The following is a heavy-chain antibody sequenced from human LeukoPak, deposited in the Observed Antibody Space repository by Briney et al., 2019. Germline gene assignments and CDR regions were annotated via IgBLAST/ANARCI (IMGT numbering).Heavy chain of an antibody. CDR3: ARVPGRNYGYYYYYYMDV. V-gene: IGHV4-59*01. CDR2: IYYSGST. CDR1: GGSISSYY. J-gene: IGHJ6*03. D-gene: IGHD3-10*01. Sequence: SETLSLTCTVSGGSISSYYWSWIRQPPGKGLEWIGYIYYSGSTNYNPSLKSRVTISVDTSKNQFPLKLSSVTAADTAVYYCARVPGRNYGYYYYYYMDVWGNGTTVTISS.